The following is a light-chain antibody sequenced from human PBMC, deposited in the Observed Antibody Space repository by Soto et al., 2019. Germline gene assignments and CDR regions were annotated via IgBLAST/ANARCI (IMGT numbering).Light chain of an antibody. CDR2: DVS. V-gene: IGLV2-14*03. CDR3: CSYTSSSTLVYD. Sequence: QSALTRPASVSGSPGQSITISCTGTGSDVGGYNYVSWYQQHPGKAPKLMIYDVSNRPSGVPNRFSGSKSGNTASLTISGLQAEDEAEYYCCSYTSSSTLVYDFGTGTKLTVL. CDR1: GSDVGGYNY. J-gene: IGLJ1*01.